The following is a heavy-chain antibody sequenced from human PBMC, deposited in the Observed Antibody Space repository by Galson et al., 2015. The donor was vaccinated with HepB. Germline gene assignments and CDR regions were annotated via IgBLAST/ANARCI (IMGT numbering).Heavy chain of an antibody. Sequence: PALVKPTQTLTLTCTFSGFSLSTSGMCVSWIRQPPGKALEWLARIDWDDDKYYSTSLKTRLTISKDTSKNQVVLTMTNMDPVDTATYYCARIRAAGGPLGVFDYWGQGTLVTVSS. D-gene: IGHD2-8*01. V-gene: IGHV2-70*11. CDR3: ARIRAAGGPLGVFDY. CDR2: IDWDDDK. J-gene: IGHJ4*02. CDR1: GFSLSTSGMC.